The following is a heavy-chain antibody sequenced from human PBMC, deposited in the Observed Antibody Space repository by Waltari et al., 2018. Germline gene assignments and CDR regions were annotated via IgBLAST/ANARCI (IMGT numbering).Heavy chain of an antibody. V-gene: IGHV3-23*01. Sequence: EVQLLESGGDLVQPGGSLRLSCVASGFTFSDYAMAWVRQAPGQGLEWVSGITGNGRDTYYTGSVKGRFIISRDNSENTLTLQMTSLRVEDTAVYFCVKRDYSDSSHYYPLFDVWGQGTVVAVSS. CDR3: VKRDYSDSSHYYPLFDV. J-gene: IGHJ4*02. CDR2: ITGNGRDT. D-gene: IGHD3-22*01. CDR1: GFTFSDYA.